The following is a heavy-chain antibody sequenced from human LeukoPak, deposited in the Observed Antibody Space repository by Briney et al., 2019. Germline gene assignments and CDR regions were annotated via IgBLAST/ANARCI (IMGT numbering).Heavy chain of an antibody. CDR3: ATQRGSYLWGTDFDY. J-gene: IGHJ4*02. V-gene: IGHV1-2*02. CDR1: GYTFTGYY. D-gene: IGHD3-16*01. CDR2: INPNSGDT. Sequence: VASVKVSCKASGYTFTGYYMHWVRQAPGQGFEWMGWINPNSGDTKYSQKFQGRVTMTRDTSISTAYMELSRLRSDDTAVYYCATQRGSYLWGTDFDYWGQGTLVTVSS.